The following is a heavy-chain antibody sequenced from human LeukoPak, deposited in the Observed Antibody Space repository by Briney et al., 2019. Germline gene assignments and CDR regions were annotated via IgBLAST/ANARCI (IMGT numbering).Heavy chain of an antibody. D-gene: IGHD3-10*01. J-gene: IGHJ4*02. CDR2: IAAAGDT. CDR1: GFTFSSYD. Sequence: GGSLRLSCAASGFTFSSYDMHWVRQAAGKGLEWVSGIAAAGDTYYPGSVKGRFTISRENAKKSLYLRVNSLRAEDTAVYYCARATYYGPSFDYWGQGTLVTVSS. V-gene: IGHV3-13*01. CDR3: ARATYYGPSFDY.